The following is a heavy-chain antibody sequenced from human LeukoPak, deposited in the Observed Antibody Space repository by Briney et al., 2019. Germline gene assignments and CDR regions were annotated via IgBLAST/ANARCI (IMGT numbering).Heavy chain of an antibody. CDR3: ARSHLPYDSSGYYDY. Sequence: SETLSLTCTVSGGSISSYYWSWIRQPPGKGLEWIGEINDSGSTNYNPSLKSRVTISIDTSKNQFSLKLSSVTAADTAVYYCARSHLPYDSSGYYDYWGQGTLVTVSS. CDR1: GGSISSYY. J-gene: IGHJ4*02. CDR2: INDSGST. V-gene: IGHV4-34*01. D-gene: IGHD3-22*01.